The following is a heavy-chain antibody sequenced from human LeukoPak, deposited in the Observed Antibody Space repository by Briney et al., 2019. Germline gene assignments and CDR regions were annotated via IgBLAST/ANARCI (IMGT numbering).Heavy chain of an antibody. J-gene: IGHJ6*03. CDR1: GFTFSSYW. CDR3: ARGRAGGYDFWSGYWASYYYYYMDV. D-gene: IGHD3-3*01. V-gene: IGHV3-7*01. CDR2: IKQDGSEK. Sequence: AGGSLRLSCAASGFTFSSYWMSWVRQAPGKGLEWVANIKQDGSEKYYVDSVKGRFTISRDNAKNSLYLQMNSLRAEDTAVYYCARGRAGGYDFWSGYWASYYYYYMDVWGKGTTVTVSS.